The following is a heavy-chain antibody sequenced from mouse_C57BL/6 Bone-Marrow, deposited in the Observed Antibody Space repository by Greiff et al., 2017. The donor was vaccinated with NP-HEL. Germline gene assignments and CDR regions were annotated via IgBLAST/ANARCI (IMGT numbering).Heavy chain of an antibody. Sequence: VKLQESGAELARPGASVKLSCKASGCTFTSYGISWVKQRTGQGLEWIGEIYPRSGNTYYNEKFKGKATLTADKSSSTAYMELRSLTSEDSAVYFCANYYGSSYAMDYWGQGTSVTVSS. CDR2: IYPRSGNT. CDR3: ANYYGSSYAMDY. CDR1: GCTFTSYG. V-gene: IGHV1-81*01. D-gene: IGHD1-1*01. J-gene: IGHJ4*01.